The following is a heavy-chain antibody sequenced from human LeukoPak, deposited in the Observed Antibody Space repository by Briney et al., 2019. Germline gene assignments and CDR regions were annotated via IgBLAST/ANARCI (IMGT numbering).Heavy chain of an antibody. CDR1: GGSISSGSYY. J-gene: IGHJ4*02. Sequence: PSQTLSLTCTVSGGSISSGSYYWSWIRQPAGKGLEWIGRIYTSGSTNYNPSLKSRVTISVDTSKNQFSLKLSSVTAADTAVYYCASATNWNYREYYFDYWGQGTLVTASS. CDR2: IYTSGST. D-gene: IGHD1-7*01. CDR3: ASATNWNYREYYFDY. V-gene: IGHV4-61*02.